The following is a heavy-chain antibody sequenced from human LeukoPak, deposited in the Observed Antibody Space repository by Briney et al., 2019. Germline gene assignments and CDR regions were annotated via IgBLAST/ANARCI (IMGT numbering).Heavy chain of an antibody. J-gene: IGHJ6*02. V-gene: IGHV4-59*12. D-gene: IGHD2-2*01. CDR2: IYYSGST. Sequence: SETLSLTCTVSGGSISSYYWSWIRQPPGKGLEWIGYIYYSGSTNYNPSLKSRVTISVDTSKNQFSLKLSSVTAADTAAYYCATRPGCSSTSCPRPYYYYGMDVWGQGTTVTVSS. CDR1: GGSISSYY. CDR3: ATRPGCSSTSCPRPYYYYGMDV.